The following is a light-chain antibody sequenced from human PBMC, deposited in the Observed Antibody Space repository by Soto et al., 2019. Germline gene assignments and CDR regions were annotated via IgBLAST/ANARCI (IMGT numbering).Light chain of an antibody. J-gene: IGKJ1*01. Sequence: EIVITQSPTTLSVSPGERATLSCRASQSVSTNLAWYQQKPGQVPSLLIYGASTRASGIPARFSGSRSGTEFTLTIGSLQSEDFAVYYCQQYSSSPSFGQGTKVDIK. V-gene: IGKV3-15*01. CDR1: QSVSTN. CDR2: GAS. CDR3: QQYSSSPS.